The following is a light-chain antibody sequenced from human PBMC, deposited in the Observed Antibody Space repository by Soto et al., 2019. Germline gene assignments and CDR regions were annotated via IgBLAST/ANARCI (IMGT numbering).Light chain of an antibody. CDR2: FAS. Sequence: DIQMTQSPSSLSASVGDRVTITCRASETIDTYLNWYQQKPGKAPRLLIYFASSLQSGVPVRFSGSGSGTEFTLTISSLQREDFATYFCQQDYTFPRTFGLGTKLEIK. J-gene: IGKJ1*01. CDR1: ETIDTY. V-gene: IGKV1-39*01. CDR3: QQDYTFPRT.